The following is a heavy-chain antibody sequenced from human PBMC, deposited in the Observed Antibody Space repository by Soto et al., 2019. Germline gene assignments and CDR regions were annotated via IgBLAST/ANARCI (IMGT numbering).Heavy chain of an antibody. V-gene: IGHV3-7*03. Sequence: RLSCAASGSTFSSYWMSWVRQAPGKGLEWVTNIKQDGSAKYYVDSVKGRFTISRDNAKNSLSLQMNSLRGEDTAVYYCARGPGQATYYYDSSGYYYVYCGQGTLVTVSS. CDR2: IKQDGSAK. CDR3: ARGPGQATYYYDSSGYYYVY. CDR1: GSTFSSYW. D-gene: IGHD3-22*01. J-gene: IGHJ4*02.